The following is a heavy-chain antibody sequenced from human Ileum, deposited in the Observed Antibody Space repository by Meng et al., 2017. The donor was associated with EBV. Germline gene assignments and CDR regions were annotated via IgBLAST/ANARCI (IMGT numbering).Heavy chain of an antibody. CDR2: MSDSGIT. D-gene: IGHD2-8*01. CDR3: ARNGEKYFEY. J-gene: IGHJ4*02. V-gene: IGHV4-4*02. CDR1: GGSLSGSNW. Sequence: QVQLQESVPGLVNPSGTLSLTCAVSGGSLSGSNWWSWVRQSPGKGLEWIGEMSDSGITHYNPSLKSRVTISADKSNNQFSLKLSSVTSADTAVYYCARNGEKYFEYWGQGTLVTVSS.